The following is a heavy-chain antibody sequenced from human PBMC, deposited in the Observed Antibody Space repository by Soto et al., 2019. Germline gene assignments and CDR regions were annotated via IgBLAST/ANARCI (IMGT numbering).Heavy chain of an antibody. Sequence: SETLSLTCTVSGGSISSYYWSWIRQPPGKGLEWIGYIYYSGSTNYNPSLKSRVTISVDTSKNQFSLKLSSVTAADTAVYYCARGYDYIWGSYRFPFDYWGQGTLVTVSS. J-gene: IGHJ4*02. CDR2: IYYSGST. CDR1: GGSISSYY. CDR3: ARGYDYIWGSYRFPFDY. V-gene: IGHV4-59*01. D-gene: IGHD3-16*02.